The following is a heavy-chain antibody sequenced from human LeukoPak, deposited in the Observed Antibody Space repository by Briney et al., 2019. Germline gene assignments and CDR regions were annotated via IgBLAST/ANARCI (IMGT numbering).Heavy chain of an antibody. J-gene: IGHJ6*02. Sequence: GGSLRLSCTASGFTFSYYAMSWVRQAPGKGLEWVSAISGSGGTTYYADSVTGRLTISRDNSKNTLYLQVNSLRAEDTAVYYCAKGGAIRYFDWLLTDMDVWGQGTTVTVSS. CDR2: ISGSGGTT. CDR3: AKGGAIRYFDWLLTDMDV. D-gene: IGHD3-9*01. V-gene: IGHV3-23*01. CDR1: GFTFSYYA.